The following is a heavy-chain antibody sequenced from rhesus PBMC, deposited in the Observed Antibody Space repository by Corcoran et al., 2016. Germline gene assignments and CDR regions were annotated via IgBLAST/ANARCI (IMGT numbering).Heavy chain of an antibody. CDR3: ARAPIVGATRFDY. Sequence: QVLLQESGPGLVKPSETLALTCAVSGGPFSVYSRTWMRPPPGTGLEWIGDISGCSGSTDFNSSLKSRFTISTDTSKSQFSLNLSSVTATDTAVYYCARAPIVGATRFDYWGQGVLVTVSS. CDR2: ISGCSGST. V-gene: IGHV4-165*01. D-gene: IGHD1-44*02. CDR1: GGPFSVYS. J-gene: IGHJ4*01.